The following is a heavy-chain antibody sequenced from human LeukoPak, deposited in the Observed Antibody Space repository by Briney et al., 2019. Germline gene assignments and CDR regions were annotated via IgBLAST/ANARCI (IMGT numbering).Heavy chain of an antibody. Sequence: QSGGSLRLSCAASGFTFSNYDMHWVRQAPGKGLVWVALISYDGSNKYYADSVKGRFTISRDNSKNTLYLQMDSLRAEDTAVYYCAKRTSKRFDAFDIWGQGTMVTVSS. CDR2: ISYDGSNK. D-gene: IGHD1-1*01. J-gene: IGHJ3*02. CDR3: AKRTSKRFDAFDI. V-gene: IGHV3-30*18. CDR1: GFTFSNYD.